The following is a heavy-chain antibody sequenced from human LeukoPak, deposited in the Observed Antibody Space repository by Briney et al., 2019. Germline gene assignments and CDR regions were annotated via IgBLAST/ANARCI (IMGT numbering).Heavy chain of an antibody. CDR3: ARQGSTIFGYYYGMDV. CDR1: GGSISSYY. V-gene: IGHV4-4*07. D-gene: IGHD3-3*01. CDR2: IYTSGST. J-gene: IGHJ6*02. Sequence: SETLSLTCTVSGGSISSYYWSWIRQPAGKGLEWIGRIYTSGSTNYNPSLKSRVTMSVDTSKNQFSLKLSSVTAADTAVYYCARQGSTIFGYYYGMDVWGQGTTVTVSS.